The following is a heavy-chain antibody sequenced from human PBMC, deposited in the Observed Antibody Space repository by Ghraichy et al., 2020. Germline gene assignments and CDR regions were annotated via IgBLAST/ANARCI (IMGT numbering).Heavy chain of an antibody. D-gene: IGHD6-6*01. J-gene: IGHJ4*02. CDR1: GGSFSGYY. CDR2: INHSGST. CDR3: ARGRASIAARPGKYFDY. Sequence: SETLSLTCAVYGGSFSGYYWSWIRQPPGKRLEWIGEINHSGSTNYNPSLKSRVTISVDTSKNQFSLKLSSVTAADTAVYYCARGRASIAARPGKYFDYWGQGTLVTVSS. V-gene: IGHV4-34*01.